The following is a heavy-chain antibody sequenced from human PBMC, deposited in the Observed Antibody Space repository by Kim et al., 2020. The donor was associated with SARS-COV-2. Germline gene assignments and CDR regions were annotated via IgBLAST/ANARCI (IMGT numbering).Heavy chain of an antibody. D-gene: IGHD1-26*01. J-gene: IGHJ4*02. CDR2: ASS. V-gene: IGHV3-23*01. Sequence: ASSSYADSVKGRFTISRDNSKNILYLQMNSLRVEDTAIYHCTKAWDYSFDSWGQGTLVTVSS. CDR3: TKAWDYSFDS.